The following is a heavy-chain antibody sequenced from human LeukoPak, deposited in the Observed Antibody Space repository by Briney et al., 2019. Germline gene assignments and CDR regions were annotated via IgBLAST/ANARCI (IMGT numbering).Heavy chain of an antibody. CDR2: IYSGGST. Sequence: PGGSLRPSCAASGFTFSSYAMSWVRQAPGKGLEWVSVIYSGGSTYYADSVKGRFTISRDNSKNTLYLQMNSLRAEDTAVYYCARDLRPWLASPYYGMDVWGQGTTVTVSS. V-gene: IGHV3-66*01. J-gene: IGHJ6*02. D-gene: IGHD6-19*01. CDR1: GFTFSSYA. CDR3: ARDLRPWLASPYYGMDV.